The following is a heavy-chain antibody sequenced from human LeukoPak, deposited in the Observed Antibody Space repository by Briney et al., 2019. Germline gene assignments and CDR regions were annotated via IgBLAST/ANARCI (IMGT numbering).Heavy chain of an antibody. CDR1: GRSFSGYY. V-gene: IGHV4-34*01. Sequence: PSETLSLTCAVYGRSFSGYYWSWIRQPPGKGLEWIGEINHSGSTNYNPSLKSRVTISVDTSKNQFPLKLSSVTAADTAVYYCARGDGYNPDAFDTWGQGTMVTVSS. CDR3: ARGDGYNPDAFDT. D-gene: IGHD5-24*01. CDR2: INHSGST. J-gene: IGHJ3*02.